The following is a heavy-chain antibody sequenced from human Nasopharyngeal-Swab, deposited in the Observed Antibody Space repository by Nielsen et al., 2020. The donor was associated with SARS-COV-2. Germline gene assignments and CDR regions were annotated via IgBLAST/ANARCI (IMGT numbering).Heavy chain of an antibody. Sequence: ASVKVSCKASGYTFTSYGISWVRQAPGQGLEWMGWISAYDGNTKYAPKFQGRVTMTDDTSTDTAYMELSSLKSEDTAVYYCATPQRSRSYHLDYWGQGTLVTVSS. J-gene: IGHJ4*02. CDR3: ATPQRSRSYHLDY. CDR1: GYTFTSYG. V-gene: IGHV1-18*01. CDR2: ISAYDGNT. D-gene: IGHD1-26*01.